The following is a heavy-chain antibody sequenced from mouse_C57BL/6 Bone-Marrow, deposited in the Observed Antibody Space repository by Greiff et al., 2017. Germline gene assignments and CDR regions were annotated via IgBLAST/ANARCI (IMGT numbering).Heavy chain of an antibody. CDR3: VYGSSSYYAMDY. D-gene: IGHD1-1*01. Sequence: VQLQQSGAELVRPGASVKMSCKASGYTFTSYNMHWVKQTPRQGLEWIGAIYPGNGDTSYNQKFKGKATLTVDKSSSTAYMQLSSLTSEDSAVYFCVYGSSSYYAMDYWGQGTSVTVSS. J-gene: IGHJ4*01. CDR2: IYPGNGDT. V-gene: IGHV1-12*01. CDR1: GYTFTSYN.